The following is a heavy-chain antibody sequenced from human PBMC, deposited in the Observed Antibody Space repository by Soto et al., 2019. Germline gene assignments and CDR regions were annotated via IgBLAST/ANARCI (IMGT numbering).Heavy chain of an antibody. CDR1: GYTFSRHY. CDR2: IDPSGGDT. Sequence: QVQLVQSGAEVRKPGACVKVSCKASGYTFSRHYIQWVRQAPGQGLEWMGMIDPSGGDTNYAKKFQGRVTLTSDTSTSTVYMELSSLRSEDTAVYYCAKRRGVGLTRSSFDYWGPGTLVIVSS. J-gene: IGHJ4*02. CDR3: AKRRGVGLTRSSFDY. V-gene: IGHV1-46*01. D-gene: IGHD1-26*01.